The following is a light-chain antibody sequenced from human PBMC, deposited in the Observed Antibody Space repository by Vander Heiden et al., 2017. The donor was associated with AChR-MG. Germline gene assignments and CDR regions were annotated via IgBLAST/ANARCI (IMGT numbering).Light chain of an antibody. J-gene: IGKJ4*02. CDR1: QHIDNY. CDR2: DAS. V-gene: IGKV3-11*01. Sequence: SPSPRPSSGGERATLSCRASQHIDNYLAWYQQKPGKAPMLLIYDASNRATGIPARFSGSGSGTDFTLTISSLEPEDFAVYYCQQCDNGPLTFGGGTKVDIK. CDR3: QQCDNGPLT.